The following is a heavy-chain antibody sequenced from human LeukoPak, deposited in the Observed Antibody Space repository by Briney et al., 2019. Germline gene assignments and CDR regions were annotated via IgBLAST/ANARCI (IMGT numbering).Heavy chain of an antibody. CDR3: ARGLPQWLVRGWFDP. V-gene: IGHV4-34*01. D-gene: IGHD6-19*01. CDR2: INHSGNT. Sequence: PSETLSLTCAVYGGSFSGYYWSWIRQPPGKGLEWIGEINHSGNTNYNPSLKTRVTISVDTSKNQFSLKLSSVTAADTAVYYCARGLPQWLVRGWFDPWGQGTLVTVSS. J-gene: IGHJ5*02. CDR1: GGSFSGYY.